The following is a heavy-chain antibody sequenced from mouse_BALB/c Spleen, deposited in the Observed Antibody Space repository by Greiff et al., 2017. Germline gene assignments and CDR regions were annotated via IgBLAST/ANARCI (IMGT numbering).Heavy chain of an antibody. V-gene: IGHV2-9*02. J-gene: IGHJ2*01. D-gene: IGHD1-3*01. CDR3: ARFGKEVYFDY. Sequence: QVQLKESGPGLVAPSQSLSITCTVSGFSLTSYGVHWVRQPPGKGLEWLGVIWAGGSTNYNSALMSRLSISKDNSKSQVFLKMNSLQTDDTAMYYCARFGKEVYFDYWGQGTTLTVSS. CDR1: GFSLTSYG. CDR2: IWAGGST.